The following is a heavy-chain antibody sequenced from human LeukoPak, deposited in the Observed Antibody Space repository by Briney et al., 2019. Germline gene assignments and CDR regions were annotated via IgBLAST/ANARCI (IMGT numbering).Heavy chain of an antibody. Sequence: ASVKVSCKASGDTFSSYAISWVRQAPGQGLEWMGGIIPIFGTANYAQKFQGRVTITADESTSTAYMELTSLRSEDTAVYYCARGVTRYDSSGYYVYWGQGTLVTVSS. V-gene: IGHV1-69*13. J-gene: IGHJ4*02. CDR1: GDTFSSYA. D-gene: IGHD3-22*01. CDR3: ARGVTRYDSSGYYVY. CDR2: IIPIFGTA.